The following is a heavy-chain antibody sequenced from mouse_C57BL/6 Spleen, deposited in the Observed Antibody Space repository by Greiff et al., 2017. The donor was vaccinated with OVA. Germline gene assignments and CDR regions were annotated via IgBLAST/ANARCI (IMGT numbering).Heavy chain of an antibody. D-gene: IGHD2-5*01. V-gene: IGHV1-80*01. J-gene: IGHJ4*01. CDR1: GYAFSSYW. Sequence: VKLVESGAELVKPGASVKISCKASGYAFSSYWMNWVKQRPGKGLEWIGQIYPGDGDTNYNGKFKGKATLTADKSSSTAYMQLSSLTSEDSAVYFCARSYYSNYNYAMDYWGQGTSVTVSS. CDR3: ARSYYSNYNYAMDY. CDR2: IYPGDGDT.